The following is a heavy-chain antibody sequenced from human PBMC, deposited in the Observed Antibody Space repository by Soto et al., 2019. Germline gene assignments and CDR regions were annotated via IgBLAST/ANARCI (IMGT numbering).Heavy chain of an antibody. CDR2: IYYSGST. V-gene: IGHV4-59*01. CDR3: ERSPPSLIQLWYFDY. Sequence: PSETLSLTCTVSGGSISSYYWSWIRQPPGKGLEWIGYIYYSGSTNYNPSLKSRVTISVDTSKNQFSLKLSSVNAAVTSVYYCERSPPSLIQLWYFDYWGQGTLVTVSS. J-gene: IGHJ4*02. D-gene: IGHD5-18*01. CDR1: GGSISSYY.